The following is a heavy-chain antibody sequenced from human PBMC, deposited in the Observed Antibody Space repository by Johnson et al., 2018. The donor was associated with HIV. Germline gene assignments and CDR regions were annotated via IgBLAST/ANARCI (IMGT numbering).Heavy chain of an antibody. D-gene: IGHD4-17*01. Sequence: QVQLVESGGGLVKPGGSLRLSCAASGCTFSNYWMTWIRQAPGKGLECLSYITSSGSSVYYTDSVKGRFTISRDNAKTSLFLRMNNLRADESAIYYCARDATPWGGDYVGYAFDLWGQGTVVTVSS. CDR2: ITSSGSSV. J-gene: IGHJ3*01. CDR1: GCTFSNYW. CDR3: ARDATPWGGDYVGYAFDL. V-gene: IGHV3-11*04.